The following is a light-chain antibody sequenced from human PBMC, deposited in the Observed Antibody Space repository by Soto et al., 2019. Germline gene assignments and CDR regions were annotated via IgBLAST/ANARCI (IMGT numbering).Light chain of an antibody. J-gene: IGKJ2*01. Sequence: IPMTQSPSSLSASVGDRVTLTCRTSRAINNYVNWYQHHPGRVPKRLISSASILQTGVPSRFSAGGSGTHFALPLSHLQPEDVATYYCQQSYSTPPNFGQGTKLEI. CDR3: QQSYSTPPN. V-gene: IGKV1-39*01. CDR1: RAINNY. CDR2: SAS.